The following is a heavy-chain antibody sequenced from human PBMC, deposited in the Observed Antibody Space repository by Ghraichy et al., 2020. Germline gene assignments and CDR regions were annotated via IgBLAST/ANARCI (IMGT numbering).Heavy chain of an antibody. CDR2: ISFDGYNK. V-gene: IGHV3-30*03. CDR1: GFTVRSYD. CDR3: TRRRTFDV. Sequence: GGSLRLSCTASGFTVRSYDMHWVRQAPGKGLEWVSGISFDGYNKYYADSVKGRFTIFRDNSRTTLEIITLRPEDTAVYYCTRRRTFDVWGQGTTVIVSS. J-gene: IGHJ3*01.